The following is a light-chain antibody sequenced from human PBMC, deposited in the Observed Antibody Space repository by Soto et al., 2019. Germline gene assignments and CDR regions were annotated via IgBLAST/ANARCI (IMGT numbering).Light chain of an antibody. CDR1: QSVSSN. Sequence: EIVMTQSPSSLSVSPGERATLSCRASQSVSSNLAWYQQKPGQAPRLLIYGASSRASGIPARFSGSGSGTEFTLTISSLQSEDFAVYYCQQYNNWPLTFGVGTKVEMK. CDR3: QQYNNWPLT. V-gene: IGKV3-15*01. CDR2: GAS. J-gene: IGKJ4*01.